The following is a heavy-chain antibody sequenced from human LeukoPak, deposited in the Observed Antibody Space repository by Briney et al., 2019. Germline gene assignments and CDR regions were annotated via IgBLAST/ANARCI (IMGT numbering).Heavy chain of an antibody. V-gene: IGHV3-21*01. Sequence: GGSLRLSCAASGFTFSSYSMNWVRQAPGKGLEWVSSISSSSSYIYYADSVKGRFTISRDNAKNSLYLQMNSPRAEDTAVYCCARDDWGSDYYYYGMDVWGQGTTVTVSS. CDR2: ISSSSSYI. CDR3: ARDDWGSDYYYYGMDV. D-gene: IGHD7-27*01. CDR1: GFTFSSYS. J-gene: IGHJ6*02.